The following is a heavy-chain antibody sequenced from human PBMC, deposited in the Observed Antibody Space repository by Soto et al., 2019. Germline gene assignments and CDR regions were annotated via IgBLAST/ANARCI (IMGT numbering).Heavy chain of an antibody. J-gene: IGHJ4*02. CDR2: IDHSGGT. V-gene: IGHV4-34*01. D-gene: IGHD3-16*01. CDR1: GGSFSGYY. Sequence: QVQLQQWGTKLSKPSETLSLTCAVYGGSFSGYYWSWIHQPPGKGLEWIGEIDHSGGTNYNASLKSRVTISADTSNNQFSLKLRSVTAADTAIYYCARGRLGGAANWGQGTLVTVSS. CDR3: ARGRLGGAAN.